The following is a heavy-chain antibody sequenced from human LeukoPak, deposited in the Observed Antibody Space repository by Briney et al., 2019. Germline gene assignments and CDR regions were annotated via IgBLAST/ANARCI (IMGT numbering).Heavy chain of an antibody. D-gene: IGHD3-10*01. J-gene: IGHJ3*02. CDR1: GYTLTELS. CDR2: FDPEDGET. V-gene: IGHV1-24*01. CDR3: ATVPVISANDAFDI. Sequence: GASVKASCKVSGYTLTELSMHWVRQAPGKGLEWMGGFDPEDGETIYAQKFQGRVTMTEDTSTDTAYMELGSLRSEDTAVYYCATVPVISANDAFDIWGQGTMVTVSS.